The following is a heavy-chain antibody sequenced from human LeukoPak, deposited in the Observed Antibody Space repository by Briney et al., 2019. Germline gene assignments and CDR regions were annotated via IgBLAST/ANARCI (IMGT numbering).Heavy chain of an antibody. CDR2: IYPGDSDT. CDR3: ARLSEDIVVVPAAISWFDP. J-gene: IGHJ5*02. D-gene: IGHD2-2*01. Sequence: GESLKISCKGSGYSFTSYWIGWVRQMPGKGLEWMGIIYPGDSDTRYSPSFQGQVTISADKSISTAYLQWSSLKASDTAMYYCARLSEDIVVVPAAISWFDPWGQGTLVTVSS. V-gene: IGHV5-51*01. CDR1: GYSFTSYW.